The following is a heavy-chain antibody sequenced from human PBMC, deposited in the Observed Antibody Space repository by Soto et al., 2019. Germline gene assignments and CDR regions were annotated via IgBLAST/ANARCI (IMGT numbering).Heavy chain of an antibody. V-gene: IGHV1-46*01. CDR2: INPGSGST. CDR1: GYTFTSYY. Sequence: ASVKVSCKASGYTFTSYYIHWVRQAPGHGLEWMGIINPGSGSTSYAQKFQGRVTMTRDTSAYTVYMELSSLRSEDTAVYYCARRRCTGGSCYVDYWGQGTLVTVSS. D-gene: IGHD2-15*01. J-gene: IGHJ4*02. CDR3: ARRRCTGGSCYVDY.